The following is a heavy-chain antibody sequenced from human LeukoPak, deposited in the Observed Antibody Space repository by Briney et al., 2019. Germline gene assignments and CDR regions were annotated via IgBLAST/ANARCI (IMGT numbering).Heavy chain of an antibody. CDR2: ISYDGSNK. D-gene: IGHD5-18*01. V-gene: IGHV3-30-3*01. CDR1: GFTFSSYA. CDR3: ARGVDTAMDDY. Sequence: PGRSLRLSCAASGFTFSSYAMHWVRQAPGKGLEWVAVISYDGSNKYYADSVKGRFTISRDNSKNTLYLQMNSLRAEDTAVYYCARGVDTAMDDYWGQGTLVTVSS. J-gene: IGHJ4*02.